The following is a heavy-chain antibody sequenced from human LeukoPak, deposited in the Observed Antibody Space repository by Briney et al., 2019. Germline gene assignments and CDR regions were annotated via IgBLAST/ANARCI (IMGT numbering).Heavy chain of an antibody. Sequence: PGGSLRLSCAASGFTFSSYSMNWVRQAPGKGLEWVSSISSSSSYIYYADSVKGRFTISRDNAKNSLYLQMNSLRAEDTAVYYCARGLVAATLFAYWGQGTLVTVSS. CDR2: ISSSSSYI. V-gene: IGHV3-21*01. D-gene: IGHD2-15*01. J-gene: IGHJ4*02. CDR3: ARGLVAATLFAY. CDR1: GFTFSSYS.